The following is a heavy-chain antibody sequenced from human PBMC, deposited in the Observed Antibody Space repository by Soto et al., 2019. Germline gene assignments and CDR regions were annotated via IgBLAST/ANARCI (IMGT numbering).Heavy chain of an antibody. Sequence: GGSLRLSCAASGFTFSSYAMHWVRQAPGKGLEWVAVISYDGSNKYYADSVKGRFTISRDNSKNTLYLQMNSLRAEDTAVYYCARGEEYQPLLEYYYGMDVWGQGTTVTVSS. D-gene: IGHD2-2*01. J-gene: IGHJ6*02. CDR1: GFTFSSYA. V-gene: IGHV3-30-3*01. CDR3: ARGEEYQPLLEYYYGMDV. CDR2: ISYDGSNK.